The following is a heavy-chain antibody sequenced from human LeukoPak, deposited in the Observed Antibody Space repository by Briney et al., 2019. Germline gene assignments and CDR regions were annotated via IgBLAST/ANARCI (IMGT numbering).Heavy chain of an antibody. CDR3: AKERGHSKPFDY. V-gene: IGHV3-23*01. J-gene: IGHJ4*02. Sequence: GGFLRLSCEVSGFIFSYYGMNWVRQAPGKGLEWVSAISDSGDATYYADSVKGRFTISRDNSKSTLYLQMNNLRAEDTALYYCAKERGHSKPFDYWGQGTLVTVSS. CDR2: ISDSGDAT. D-gene: IGHD4-23*01. CDR1: GFIFSYYG.